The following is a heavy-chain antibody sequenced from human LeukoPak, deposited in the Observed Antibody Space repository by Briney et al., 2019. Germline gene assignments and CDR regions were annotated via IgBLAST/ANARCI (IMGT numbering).Heavy chain of an antibody. V-gene: IGHV3-7*01. Sequence: PGGSLRLSCAASGFTFTNYWMTWVRQAPGKGLEWVANIMKDGGDKQYVDSVSGRFIISRDNGKNSVYLQMNGLRAEDTAVYYCVRDRDFYVFDLWGRGTLVTVSS. J-gene: IGHJ4*02. CDR3: VRDRDFYVFDL. CDR1: GFTFTNYW. CDR2: IMKDGGDK. D-gene: IGHD3-10*02.